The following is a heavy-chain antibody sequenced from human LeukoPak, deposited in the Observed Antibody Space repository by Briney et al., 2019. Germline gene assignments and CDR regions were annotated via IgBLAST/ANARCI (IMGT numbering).Heavy chain of an antibody. J-gene: IGHJ3*02. CDR1: GGTFSSYA. CDR2: IIPIFGTA. D-gene: IGHD3-22*01. CDR3: ALYYYDSSGYYRDDAFDI. V-gene: IGHV1-69*05. Sequence: SVKVSCKASGGTFSSYAISWVRQAPGQGLEWMRGIIPIFGTANYAQKFQGRVTITTDESTSTAYMELSSLRSEDTAVYYCALYYYDSSGYYRDDAFDIWGQGTMVTVSS.